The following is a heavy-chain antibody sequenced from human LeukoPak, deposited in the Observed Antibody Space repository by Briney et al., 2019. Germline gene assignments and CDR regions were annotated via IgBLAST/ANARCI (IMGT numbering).Heavy chain of an antibody. CDR3: ARDQYCSGGSCYYPLDY. CDR1: GGTFSSYA. D-gene: IGHD2-15*01. V-gene: IGHV1-69*13. CDR2: IIPIFGIA. Sequence: ASVTVSCTASGGTFSSYAISWVRQAPGQGLEWMGGIIPIFGIANYAQKFQGRVTITADESTSTAYMELSSLRSEDTAVYYCARDQYCSGGSCYYPLDYWGQGTLVTVSS. J-gene: IGHJ4*02.